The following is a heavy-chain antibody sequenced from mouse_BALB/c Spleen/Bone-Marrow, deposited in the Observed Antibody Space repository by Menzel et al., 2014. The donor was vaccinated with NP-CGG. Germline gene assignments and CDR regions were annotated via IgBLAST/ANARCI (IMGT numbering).Heavy chain of an antibody. CDR2: VWSDGST. CDR3: ARHRYDVGAMDY. J-gene: IGHJ4*01. CDR1: GFSLTSYG. V-gene: IGHV2-6-2*01. Sequence: VQGVESGPDLVAPSQSLSITCTVSGFSLTSYGVHWVRQPPGKGLEWLVVVWSDGSTTYNSALKSRLGISKDNSKSQVFLKMNSLQTDDTAMYYCARHRYDVGAMDYWGQGTSVTVSS. D-gene: IGHD2-12*01.